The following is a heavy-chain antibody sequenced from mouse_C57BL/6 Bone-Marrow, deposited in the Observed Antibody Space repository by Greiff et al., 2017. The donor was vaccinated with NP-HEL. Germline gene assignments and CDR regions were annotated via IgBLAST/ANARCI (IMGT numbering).Heavy chain of an antibody. V-gene: IGHV1-69*01. CDR2: IDPSDSYT. CDR1: GYTFTSYW. CDR3: ARGSSYAEFAY. D-gene: IGHD1-1*01. J-gene: IGHJ3*01. Sequence: QVQLQQPGAELVMPGASVKLSCKASGYTFTSYWMHWVKQRPGQGLEWIGEIDPSDSYTNYNQKFKGKSTLTVYKSSSTAYMQLSSLTSEDSAVYYCARGSSYAEFAYWGQGTLVTVSA.